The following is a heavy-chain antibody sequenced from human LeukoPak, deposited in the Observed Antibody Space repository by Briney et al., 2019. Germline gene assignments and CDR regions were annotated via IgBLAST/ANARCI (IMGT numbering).Heavy chain of an antibody. CDR2: ISSSSSTI. V-gene: IGHV3-48*04. J-gene: IGHJ3*02. D-gene: IGHD2-2*01. Sequence: GGSLRLSRAASGFTFSSYSMNWVRQAPGKGLEWVSYISSSSSTIYYADSVKGRFTISRDNAKNSLYLQMNSLRAEDTAVYYCARDYQLRHAFDIWGQGTMVTVSS. CDR1: GFTFSSYS. CDR3: ARDYQLRHAFDI.